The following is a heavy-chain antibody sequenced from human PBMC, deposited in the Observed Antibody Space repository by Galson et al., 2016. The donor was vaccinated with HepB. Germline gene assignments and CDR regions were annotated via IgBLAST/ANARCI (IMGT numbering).Heavy chain of an antibody. J-gene: IGHJ6*02. D-gene: IGHD5-24*01. CDR1: GGTFGSNT. Sequence: SVKVSCKASGGTFGSNTLSWVRQAPGQGLEWMAGFIPVFGTTNYAQKFQGGVTITADVSTSAVYMELSSLRSEDTAVYYCARGVETATVTYYYGMDVWGQGTTVTVSS. CDR3: ARGVETATVTYYYGMDV. CDR2: FIPVFGTT. V-gene: IGHV1-69*13.